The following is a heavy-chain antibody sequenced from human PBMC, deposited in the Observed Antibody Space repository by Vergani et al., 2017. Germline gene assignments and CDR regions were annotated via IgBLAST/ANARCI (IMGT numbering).Heavy chain of an antibody. J-gene: IGHJ4*02. V-gene: IGHV3-7*03. CDR1: GFTFSSYW. CDR3: ARAVDCSSTSCYGLDY. CDR2: IKQDGSEK. Sequence: EVQLVESGGGLVQPGGSLRLSCAASGFTFSSYWMSWVRQAPGKGLEWVANIKQDGSEKYYVDSVKGRFTISSDNAKNSLYLQMNSLRAEDTAVYYCARAVDCSSTSCYGLDYWGQGTLGTVSS. D-gene: IGHD2-2*01.